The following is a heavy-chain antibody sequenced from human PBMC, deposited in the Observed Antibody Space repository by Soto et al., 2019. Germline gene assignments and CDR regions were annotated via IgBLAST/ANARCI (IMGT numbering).Heavy chain of an antibody. CDR2: INSDGSST. V-gene: IGHV3-74*01. Sequence: EVQLVESGGGLVQPGGSLRLSCAASGFTFSSYWMHWVRQAPGKGLVWVSRINSDGSSTNYADSVKGRFTISRDNAKNTLYMQMNSLRAEDTAAYYCASGLVEHSSSWYDYLCQGTLVTVSS. CDR3: ASGLVEHSSSWYDY. D-gene: IGHD6-13*01. CDR1: GFTFSSYW. J-gene: IGHJ4*02.